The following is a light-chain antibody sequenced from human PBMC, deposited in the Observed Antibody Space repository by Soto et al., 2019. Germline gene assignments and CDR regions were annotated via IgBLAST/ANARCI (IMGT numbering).Light chain of an antibody. V-gene: IGKV1-39*01. CDR1: QSINNY. Sequence: DIQMTQSPSSLSASVGDRVTITCRANQSINNYLNWYQQRAGKAPKLLIFATSSLQTGVPSRFSGSGSGTDFTLTISSLQPEDFATYYCQQSYNTLTFGGGTKV. J-gene: IGKJ4*01. CDR2: ATS. CDR3: QQSYNTLT.